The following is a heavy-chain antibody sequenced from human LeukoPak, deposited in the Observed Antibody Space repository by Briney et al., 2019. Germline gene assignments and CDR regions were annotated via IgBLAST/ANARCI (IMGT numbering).Heavy chain of an antibody. CDR2: NKSNNDGGTT. Sequence: GGSLRLSCAASGFIFNKAWMNWLRQAPGKGPEWVGRNKSNNDGGTTDYASPVEGRFIISRDDSKNTIYLQMNRLIIDDTAIYYCTPVMVEDRGFWGQGTLVTVSS. D-gene: IGHD2-21*01. CDR3: TPVMVEDRGF. J-gene: IGHJ4*02. V-gene: IGHV3-15*01. CDR1: GFIFNKAW.